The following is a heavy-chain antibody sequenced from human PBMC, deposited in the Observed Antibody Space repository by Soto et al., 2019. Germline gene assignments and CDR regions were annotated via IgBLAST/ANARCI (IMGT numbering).Heavy chain of an antibody. CDR2: INHLTTT. J-gene: IGHJ4*02. Sequence: PXETLSLTCAVYGGSFSSYHWSWIRQTPGKGLEWIGEINHLTTTNYNPSLKSRVIISLDTPKNQFSLKLSSVTAADTAVYYCARGYDTALAPIVWGQGILVTVSS. CDR1: GGSFSSYH. V-gene: IGHV4-34*01. CDR3: ARGYDTALAPIV. D-gene: IGHD5-18*01.